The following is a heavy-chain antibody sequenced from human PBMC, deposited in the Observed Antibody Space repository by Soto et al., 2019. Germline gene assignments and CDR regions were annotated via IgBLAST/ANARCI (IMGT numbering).Heavy chain of an antibody. CDR3: AKGGTTTHIILAS. D-gene: IGHD1-1*01. CDR1: GFTSSNYA. CDR2: IRGSGETT. J-gene: IGHJ5*02. Sequence: EVELLESGGGLVQPGGSLRLSCAASGFTSSNYAMSWVRQSPGKGLEWLSSIRGSGETTYYADSVKGRVTISRDNDKNTLYLQINSLTAGDTAVYCCAKGGTTTHIILASWGPGPPVTVSA. V-gene: IGHV3-23*01.